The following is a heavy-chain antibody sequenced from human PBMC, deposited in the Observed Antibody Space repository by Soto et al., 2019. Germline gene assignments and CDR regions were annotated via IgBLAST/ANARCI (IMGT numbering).Heavy chain of an antibody. Sequence: EVELLESGGDLAQPGGSLRLSCAASGFTFSSHAMSWVRQAPGKGLEWVSAISATGGSTYHADSVKGRFTISRDNSKNTLYLQMRSLRAEDTAVYYCAKGGVIGAGSDYRGMDVWCQGTTGSVS. CDR1: GFTFSSHA. D-gene: IGHD3-10*01. V-gene: IGHV3-23*01. CDR2: ISATGGST. CDR3: AKGGVIGAGSDYRGMDV. J-gene: IGHJ6*02.